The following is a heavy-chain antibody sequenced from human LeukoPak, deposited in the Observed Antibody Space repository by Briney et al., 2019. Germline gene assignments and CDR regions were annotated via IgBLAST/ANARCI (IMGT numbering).Heavy chain of an antibody. CDR1: GVSFSGYY. CDR3: ARGPYCSAGSCYQQI. V-gene: IGHV4-34*01. Sequence: SQTLSLTCAVYGVSFSGYYWSWIRQTPRKGLEWIGEINHSGSTKYNPSLKSRVTISVDTSKNQFSLKLSSVTAADTAVYYCARGPYCSAGSCYQQIWGQGTMVTVSS. D-gene: IGHD2-15*01. CDR2: INHSGST. J-gene: IGHJ3*02.